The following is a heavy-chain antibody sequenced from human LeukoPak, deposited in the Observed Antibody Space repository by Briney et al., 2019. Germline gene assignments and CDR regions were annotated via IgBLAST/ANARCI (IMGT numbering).Heavy chain of an antibody. D-gene: IGHD4-17*01. Sequence: PGGSLRLSCAASGFTFSSYSMNWVRQAPGKGLEWVSSISSSSSYIYYADSVKGRFTISRDNAKNSLYLQMSSLRAEDTAVYYCARAWYGDYEVDDYWGQGTLVTVSS. V-gene: IGHV3-21*01. CDR2: ISSSSSYI. J-gene: IGHJ4*02. CDR3: ARAWYGDYEVDDY. CDR1: GFTFSSYS.